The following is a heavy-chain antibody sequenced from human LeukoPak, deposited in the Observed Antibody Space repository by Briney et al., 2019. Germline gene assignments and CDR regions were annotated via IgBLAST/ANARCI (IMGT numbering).Heavy chain of an antibody. D-gene: IGHD3-16*01. Sequence: GGSLRLSCTVSGFTVSSNSMSWVRQAPGKGLGWVSFIYSAGSTHYSDSVKGRFIISIDNSKNTLYLQMNSLRAEDTAVYYCARRAGAYTHPYDYWGQGTLVTVSS. CDR2: IYSAGST. CDR3: ARRAGAYTHPYDY. J-gene: IGHJ4*02. V-gene: IGHV3-53*01. CDR1: GFTVSSNS.